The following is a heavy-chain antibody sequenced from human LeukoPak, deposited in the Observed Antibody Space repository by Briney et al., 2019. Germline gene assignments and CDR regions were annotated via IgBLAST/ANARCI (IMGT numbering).Heavy chain of an antibody. CDR2: IGGSGGST. CDR1: GFTFSSYA. CDR3: AKVELRYFDWSDPYDY. D-gene: IGHD3-9*01. Sequence: GGSLRLSCAASGFTFSSYAMSWVRQAPGKGLEWVSTIGGSGGSTYYADSVKGRFTISRDNSKNTLYLQMNSLRAEDTAVYYCAKVELRYFDWSDPYDYWGQGTLVTVSS. J-gene: IGHJ4*02. V-gene: IGHV3-23*01.